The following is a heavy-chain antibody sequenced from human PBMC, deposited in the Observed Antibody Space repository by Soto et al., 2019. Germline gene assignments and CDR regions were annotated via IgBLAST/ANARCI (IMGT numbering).Heavy chain of an antibody. J-gene: IGHJ5*02. CDR3: ARDCNPRLPGTRGFDP. V-gene: IGHV4-31*03. CDR2: IYYSGST. CDR1: GGSISSGGYY. D-gene: IGHD1-1*01. Sequence: SETLSLTCTVSGGSISSGGYYWSWIRQHPGKGLEWIGYIYYSGSTYYNPSLKSRVTISVDTSKNQFSLRLSSVTAADTAVYYCARDCNPRLPGTRGFDPWGQGTLVTVSS.